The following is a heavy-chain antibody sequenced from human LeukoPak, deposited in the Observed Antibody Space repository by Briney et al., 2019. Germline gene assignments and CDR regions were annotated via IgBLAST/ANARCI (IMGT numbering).Heavy chain of an antibody. Sequence: SETLSLTCTVSGGSFSSYYWSWIRQPAGKGLEFIGRVYPSGNTNYNPSLKGRVTMSVDTSKNQFSLRLSSVTAADTAVYYCARDGYGMDVWGQGTTVTVSS. CDR3: ARDGYGMDV. J-gene: IGHJ6*02. V-gene: IGHV4-4*07. CDR2: VYPSGNT. CDR1: GGSFSSYY.